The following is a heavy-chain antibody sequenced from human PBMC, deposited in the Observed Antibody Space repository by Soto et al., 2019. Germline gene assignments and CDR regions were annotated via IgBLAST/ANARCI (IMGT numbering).Heavy chain of an antibody. CDR2: VSYNGNT. CDR3: ARHQYTVVTACDV. D-gene: IGHD2-15*01. J-gene: IGHJ3*01. V-gene: IGHV4-59*07. Sequence: QVQLKESGPGLVKPADTLSLKCTVSGGSITPYYWSWIRQTPGGGLEWIGYVSYNGNTNYNPSLKSRVSISADTSKNEFSLKLTSLTAADAAIYFCARHQYTVVTACDVWGQGTMVAVSS. CDR1: GGSITPYY.